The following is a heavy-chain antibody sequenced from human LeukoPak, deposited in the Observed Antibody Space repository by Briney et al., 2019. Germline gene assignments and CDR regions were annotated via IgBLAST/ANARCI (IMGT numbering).Heavy chain of an antibody. D-gene: IGHD3-22*01. CDR3: ARTYYYDSSGYYSFDY. V-gene: IGHV4-59*08. CDR2: IYYSGST. CDR1: GGSISSYY. Sequence: SETLSLTCTVSGGSISSYYWSWIRQPPGKGLEWIGYIYYSGSTNYNPSLKSRVTISVDTSKNRFSLKLSSVTAADTAMYYCARTYYYDSSGYYSFDYWGQGTLVTVSS. J-gene: IGHJ4*02.